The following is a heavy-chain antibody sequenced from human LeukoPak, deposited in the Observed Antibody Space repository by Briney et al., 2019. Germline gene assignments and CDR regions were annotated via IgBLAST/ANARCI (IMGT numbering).Heavy chain of an antibody. J-gene: IGHJ4*02. CDR3: AKGTGRYWKFFDY. V-gene: IGHV3-9*01. CDR1: GFSFDDYA. Sequence: PGRSLRLSCAASGFSFDDYAMHWVRQAPGKGLEWVSGISWNSGSIDYVGSVKGRFTISRDNAKNSLYLQMTSLRPEDTAFYYCAKGTGRYWKFFDYWGQGILVTVSS. D-gene: IGHD1-1*01. CDR2: ISWNSGSI.